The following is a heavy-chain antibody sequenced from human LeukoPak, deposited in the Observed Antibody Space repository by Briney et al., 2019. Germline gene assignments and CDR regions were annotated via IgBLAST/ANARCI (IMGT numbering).Heavy chain of an antibody. CDR3: ARELENPLGWFDP. V-gene: IGHV3-33*01. CDR2: IWYDGSNK. Sequence: GWSLRLSCAASGFTFNRHGMHWVRQAPGKGLEWVAVIWYDGSNKYYADSVKGRFTISRDDSKNTLYLQMNSLRAEDTAVYYCARELENPLGWFDPWGQGTLVTVSS. J-gene: IGHJ5*02. CDR1: GFTFNRHG. D-gene: IGHD1-14*01.